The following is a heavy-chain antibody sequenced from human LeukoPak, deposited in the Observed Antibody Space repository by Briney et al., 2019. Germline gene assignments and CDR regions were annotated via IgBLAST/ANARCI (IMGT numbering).Heavy chain of an antibody. Sequence: SETLSLTCTVSGGSISSGTYYWGWIRQPPGKGLEWIGSIYYSGSSYYNPSLKSRVTISVDTSKNQFSLKLSSVTAADTAVYYCARAPIAVAGAGHEYFDYWGQGTLVTVSS. CDR1: GGSISSGTYY. D-gene: IGHD6-19*01. V-gene: IGHV4-39*01. CDR2: IYYSGSS. J-gene: IGHJ4*02. CDR3: ARAPIAVAGAGHEYFDY.